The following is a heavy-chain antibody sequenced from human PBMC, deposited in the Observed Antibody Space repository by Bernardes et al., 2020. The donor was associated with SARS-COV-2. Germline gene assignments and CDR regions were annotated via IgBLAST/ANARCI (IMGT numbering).Heavy chain of an antibody. Sequence: GGSLRLSCVVSGFTFSNYWMTWVRQAPGKGLEWVANIKEDGSEKSHVDSVKGRFTVSRDNAKNSLYLQMNSLRAEDTAVYYCARVYCSSPSCLDFGVDVWGQGTTVTVSS. CDR3: ARVYCSSPSCLDFGVDV. J-gene: IGHJ6*02. V-gene: IGHV3-7*04. D-gene: IGHD2-2*01. CDR2: IKEDGSEK. CDR1: GFTFSNYW.